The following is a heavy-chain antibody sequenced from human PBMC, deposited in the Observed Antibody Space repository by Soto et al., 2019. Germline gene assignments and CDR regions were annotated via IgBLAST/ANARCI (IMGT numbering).Heavy chain of an antibody. J-gene: IGHJ1*01. CDR3: AREGSGYNF. CDR1: GGTFSSFG. V-gene: IGHV1-69*13. Sequence: ASVKVSCKASGGTFSSFGISWVRQAPGQGLEWMGGIIPVFGRPNYAQRFRGRLTITADESTSTSYMELIDLGSEDTAVYYCAREGSGYNFWGQGTQVTVSS. CDR2: IIPVFGRP. D-gene: IGHD5-12*01.